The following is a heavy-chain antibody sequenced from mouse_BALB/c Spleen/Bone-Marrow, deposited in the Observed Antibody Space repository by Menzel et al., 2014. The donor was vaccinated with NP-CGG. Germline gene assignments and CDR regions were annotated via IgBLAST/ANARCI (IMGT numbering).Heavy chain of an antibody. CDR1: GFTFTNYF. CDR2: IRNKANGYTT. Sequence: EVKVVESGGGLVQPGGSLRLSCTTSGFTFTNYFMTWVRQPPGKALEWLGFIRNKANGYTTEYNPSVKGRFTISRDNSQGIFYLQMNTLRAEDSAIYYCARDYNGCFDFWGQGTTLTVSS. CDR3: ARDYNGCFDF. V-gene: IGHV7-3*02. D-gene: IGHD1-2*01. J-gene: IGHJ2*01.